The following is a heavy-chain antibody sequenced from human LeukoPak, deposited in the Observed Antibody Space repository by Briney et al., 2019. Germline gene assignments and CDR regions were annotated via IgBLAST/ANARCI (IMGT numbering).Heavy chain of an antibody. D-gene: IGHD6-13*01. V-gene: IGHV2-5*01. J-gene: IGHJ3*01. Sequence: SGPTLVKPTQTLTLTCTFSGFSLTSNGVAVAWIRQPPGKALEWLAFINWNDDQGHSPSLKSRLTITKDSSRNQVVLTLTNVDPVDSATCYCAHMFTSSWSGAFDVWGQGTMVSVSS. CDR1: GFSLTSNGVA. CDR2: INWNDDQ. CDR3: AHMFTSSWSGAFDV.